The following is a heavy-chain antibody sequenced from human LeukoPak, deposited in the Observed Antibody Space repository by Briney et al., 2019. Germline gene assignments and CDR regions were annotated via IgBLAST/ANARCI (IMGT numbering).Heavy chain of an antibody. V-gene: IGHV3-21*01. CDR1: GLTFSGYS. D-gene: IGHD5-12*01. J-gene: IGHJ4*02. CDR3: AREGYSGYDRYFDY. CDR2: ISKSSTHI. Sequence: PGGSLRLSCAASGLTFSGYSMNWVRHAPGKALEWVSSISKSSTHIYYADSVKGGLTISRDNAKNSLYLQMNSLRAEDTAVYYCAREGYSGYDRYFDYWGQGTLVTVSS.